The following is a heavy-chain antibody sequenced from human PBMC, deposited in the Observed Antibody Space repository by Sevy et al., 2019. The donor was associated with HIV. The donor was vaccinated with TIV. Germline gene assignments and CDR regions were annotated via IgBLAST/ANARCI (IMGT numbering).Heavy chain of an antibody. CDR3: AREGCTQPHDY. CDR1: GFTFAKYS. D-gene: IGHD2-8*01. CDR2: FSFGCGRI. Sequence: GGSLRLSCAASGFTFAKYSMSWVRQAPGKGLEWVSTFSFGCGRINYTDSVKGRLTISRDDSKNKLFLQMNSLGAEDTATYFCAREGCTQPHDYWGQGTLVTVSS. V-gene: IGHV3-23*01. J-gene: IGHJ4*02.